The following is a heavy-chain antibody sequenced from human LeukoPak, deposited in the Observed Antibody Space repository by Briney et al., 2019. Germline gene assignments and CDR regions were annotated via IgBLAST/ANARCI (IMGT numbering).Heavy chain of an antibody. CDR1: GFTFSSYG. V-gene: IGHV3-33*01. Sequence: GRSLRLSCAASGFTFSSYGMHWVRQAPGKGLEWVAVIWYDGSNKYYADSVKGRFTISRDNSKNTLYLQMNSLRAEDTAVYYCARDGDYYDSTYYFDYRGQGTLVTVSS. CDR3: ARDGDYYDSTYYFDY. D-gene: IGHD3-22*01. J-gene: IGHJ4*02. CDR2: IWYDGSNK.